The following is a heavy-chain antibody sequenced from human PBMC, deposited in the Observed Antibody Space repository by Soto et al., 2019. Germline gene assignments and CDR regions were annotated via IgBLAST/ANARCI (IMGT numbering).Heavy chain of an antibody. V-gene: IGHV4-4*02. CDR2: MFHSGKT. D-gene: IGHD6-19*01. Sequence: QVHLRESGPGLVKPSGTLTLTCDVSGGSVSDSVWRSWVRQAPGKGLEWIGEMFHSGKTYYNPSLKSRVTISVDKSKNQVSLNLESVTAADTAIYYCATTREAVVHLYHFDYWGQGTLVTV. J-gene: IGHJ4*02. CDR3: ATTREAVVHLYHFDY. CDR1: GGSVSDSVW.